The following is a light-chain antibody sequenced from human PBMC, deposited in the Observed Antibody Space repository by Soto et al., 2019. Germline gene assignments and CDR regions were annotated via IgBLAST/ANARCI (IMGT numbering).Light chain of an antibody. CDR3: AAWDASLNGPV. V-gene: IGLV1-44*01. CDR1: SSSIGINS. CDR2: STD. J-gene: IGLJ2*01. Sequence: QPVLTQPPSASGTPGQRVTISCSGSSSSIGINSVNWYQQLPGTAPKLLIYSTDQRPSGVPDRFSGSKSGTSASLAISGLQSEDEADYYCAAWDASLNGPVFGGGTKLTVL.